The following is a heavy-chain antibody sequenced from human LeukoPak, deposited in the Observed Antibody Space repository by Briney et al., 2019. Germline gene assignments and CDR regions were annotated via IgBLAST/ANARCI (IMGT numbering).Heavy chain of an antibody. V-gene: IGHV4-59*01. Sequence: SDPLSLLRSLSGLHLRRYYWMWLRQPPGKGLEWIGYIYYSGSTNYNPSLKSRVTISVDTSKNQFSLKLGSVTAADTAVYYCARDPEGGYFDYWGQGTLVTVSS. CDR2: IYYSGST. J-gene: IGHJ4*02. CDR3: ARDPEGGYFDY. D-gene: IGHD3-16*01. CDR1: GLHLRRYY.